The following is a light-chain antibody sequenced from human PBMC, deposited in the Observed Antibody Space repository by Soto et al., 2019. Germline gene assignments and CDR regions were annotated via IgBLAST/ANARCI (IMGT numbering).Light chain of an antibody. Sequence: DIQMTQSPSTLSASVGDSVTITCRASQSISRWLVWYQQKPGKAPKLLIYDASSLESGVPSRFSGSGSGTELTLTMSSLQPHDFASYHCQQYQTFFRTFGGGTKVEIK. CDR3: QQYQTFFRT. CDR1: QSISRW. J-gene: IGKJ4*01. V-gene: IGKV1-5*01. CDR2: DAS.